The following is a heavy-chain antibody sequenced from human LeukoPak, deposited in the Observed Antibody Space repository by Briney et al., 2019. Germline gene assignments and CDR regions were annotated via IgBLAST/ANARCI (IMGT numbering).Heavy chain of an antibody. CDR1: GFTFSSYA. D-gene: IGHD4-17*01. CDR2: IWYDGSNK. CDR3: ARDSRGYGDYVGALYYFDY. V-gene: IGHV3-33*01. Sequence: GRSLRLSCAASGFTFSSYAMHWVRQAPGKGPEWVAVIWYDGSNKYYADSVKGRFTISRDNSKKTLYLQMNSLRAEDTAVYYCARDSRGYGDYVGALYYFDYWGQGTLVTVSS. J-gene: IGHJ4*02.